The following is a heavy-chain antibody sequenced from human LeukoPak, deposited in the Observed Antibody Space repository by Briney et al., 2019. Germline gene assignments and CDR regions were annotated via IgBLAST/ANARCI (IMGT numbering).Heavy chain of an antibody. Sequence: SETLSLTCVVYGGXFSGYYWSWIRQPPGKGQEWIGLINHSGSTNYNPSLKSRVTISVDTSKNQFSLKLSSVTAADTAVYYCARKASFRGSYYYYYYGMDVWGQGTTVTVSS. CDR2: INHSGST. CDR3: ARKASFRGSYYYYYYGMDV. J-gene: IGHJ6*02. V-gene: IGHV4-34*01. D-gene: IGHD3-10*01. CDR1: GGXFSGYY.